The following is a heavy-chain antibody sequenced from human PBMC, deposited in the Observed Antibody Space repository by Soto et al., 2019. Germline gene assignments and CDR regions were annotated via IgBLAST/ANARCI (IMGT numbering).Heavy chain of an antibody. J-gene: IGHJ6*02. Sequence: ASVKVSCKASGGTFSSYAISWVRQAPGQGLEWMGGIIPTFGTANYAQKFQGRVTITADESTSTAYMELSSLRSEDTAVYYCARDIAAAGTSYGMDVWGQGTTVTVSS. V-gene: IGHV1-69*13. CDR3: ARDIAAAGTSYGMDV. D-gene: IGHD6-13*01. CDR2: IIPTFGTA. CDR1: GGTFSSYA.